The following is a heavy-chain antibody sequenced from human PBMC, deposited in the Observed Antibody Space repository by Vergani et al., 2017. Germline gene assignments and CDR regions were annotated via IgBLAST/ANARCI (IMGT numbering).Heavy chain of an antibody. D-gene: IGHD6-19*01. V-gene: IGHV4-39*01. CDR2: IYYSGST. J-gene: IGHJ5*02. CDR3: ARHSXGEWLVKLGWFDP. Sequence: QLQLQESGPGLVKTSATLSLTCSVSGASIRSSNYYWGWIRQPPGKGLEWIASIYYSGSTYYNPSLKSRVTISVDTSKNQFSLMLSSVTAADTAVYFCARHSXGEWLVKLGWFDPWGQGTLVTVSS. CDR1: GASIRSSNYY.